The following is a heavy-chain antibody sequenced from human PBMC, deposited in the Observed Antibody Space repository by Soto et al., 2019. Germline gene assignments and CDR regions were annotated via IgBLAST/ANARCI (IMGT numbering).Heavy chain of an antibody. V-gene: IGHV3-23*01. Sequence: EEQLLESGGGLVQPGGSLRLSCAASGFTFSSYAMSWVRQAPGKGLEWVSAISGSGATTYHADSVKGRFTISRENSKNTLYLQMHSLRAEDTAVYYCAKPPYSSSTFYYYGMDVWGRGTTVTVSS. D-gene: IGHD6-6*01. CDR2: ISGSGATT. CDR3: AKPPYSSSTFYYYGMDV. J-gene: IGHJ6*02. CDR1: GFTFSSYA.